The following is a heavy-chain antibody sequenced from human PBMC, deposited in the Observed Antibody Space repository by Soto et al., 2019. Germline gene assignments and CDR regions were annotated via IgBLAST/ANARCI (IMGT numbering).Heavy chain of an antibody. CDR3: ARDRGGGYDFPDAFDI. Sequence: ASVKVSCKASGYNFTSYGITWVRQAPGQGLEWMGWISTYNANTNYAQNLQGRVTMTTNTSTRTAYMELGSLRSDDTAVYYCARDRGGGYDFPDAFDIWGQGTMVTVSS. CDR1: GYNFTSYG. J-gene: IGHJ3*02. V-gene: IGHV1-18*01. D-gene: IGHD5-12*01. CDR2: ISTYNANT.